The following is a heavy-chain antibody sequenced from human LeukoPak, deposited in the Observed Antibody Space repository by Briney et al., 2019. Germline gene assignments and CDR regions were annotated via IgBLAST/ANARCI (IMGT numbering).Heavy chain of an antibody. CDR3: ARRSGIAVAGAFDY. CDR1: GFTFSNYA. J-gene: IGHJ4*02. Sequence: GGSLRLSCAASGFTFSNYAMRWVRQAPGKGREWVSGISGSGDSTYYADSVKGRFTISRDNSKNTLYLQMHSLRAEDTAVYYCARRSGIAVAGAFDYWGEGTLVTVSS. CDR2: ISGSGDST. D-gene: IGHD6-19*01. V-gene: IGHV3-23*01.